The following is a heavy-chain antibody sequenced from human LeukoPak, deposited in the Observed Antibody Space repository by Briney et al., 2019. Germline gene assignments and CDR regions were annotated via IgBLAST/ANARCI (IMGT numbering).Heavy chain of an antibody. Sequence: ASVKVSCKASGYTFTSYGISWVRQAPGQGLEWMGWISAYNGNTNYAQKLQGRVTMTTDTSTSTAYMELRSLRSDDTAVYYCARDPLYYYDSSGYFDYWGQRTLVTVSS. CDR2: ISAYNGNT. D-gene: IGHD3-22*01. V-gene: IGHV1-18*01. J-gene: IGHJ4*02. CDR1: GYTFTSYG. CDR3: ARDPLYYYDSSGYFDY.